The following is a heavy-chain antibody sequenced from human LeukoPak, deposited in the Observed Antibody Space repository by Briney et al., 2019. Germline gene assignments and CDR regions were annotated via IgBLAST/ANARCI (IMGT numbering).Heavy chain of an antibody. Sequence: SATLVLTCTVSVGCMSRGGYPGSWIRPLWGMGLEWIWGINTRRSTNYNPSLKSRVTISVDTSKSQFSLKLSSVTAADTSVYYCARDPGGYCSGGSCDLYDWFDPWGQGTLVTVSS. CDR2: INTRRST. D-gene: IGHD2-15*01. CDR1: VGCMSRGGYP. CDR3: ARDPGGYCSGGSCDLYDWFDP. J-gene: IGHJ5*02. V-gene: IGHV4-61*02.